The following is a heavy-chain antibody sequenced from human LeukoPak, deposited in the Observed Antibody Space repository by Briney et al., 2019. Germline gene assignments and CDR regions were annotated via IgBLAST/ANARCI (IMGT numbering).Heavy chain of an antibody. V-gene: IGHV1-2*02. CDR3: ARGINWFDS. CDR2: IDPNSGGT. CDR1: GYTSADFY. J-gene: IGHJ5*01. D-gene: IGHD3-10*01. Sequence: ASVKVSCKSPGYTSADFYMPWVRQAPGQGLEWMGWIDPNSGGTDYEQRFLGRVTMTRDTSISTAYMELSGLTSDDTAGYYCARGINWFDSWGQRTLVTVSS.